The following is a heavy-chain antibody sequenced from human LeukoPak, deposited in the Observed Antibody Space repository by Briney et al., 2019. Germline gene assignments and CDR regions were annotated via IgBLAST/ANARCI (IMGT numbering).Heavy chain of an antibody. J-gene: IGHJ5*02. V-gene: IGHV4-38-2*02. CDR3: ARGPYSSSRGYNWFDP. D-gene: IGHD6-13*01. Sequence: SSETLSLTCTVSGYSISSGYYWGWIRQPPGKGLEWIGSTYHSGSTYYNPSLKSRVTISVDTSKNQFSLKLSSVTAADTAVYYCARGPYSSSRGYNWFDPWGQGTLVTVSS. CDR2: TYHSGST. CDR1: GYSISSGYY.